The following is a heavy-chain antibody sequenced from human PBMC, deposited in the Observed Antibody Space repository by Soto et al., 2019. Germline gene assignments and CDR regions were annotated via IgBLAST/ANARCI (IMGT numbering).Heavy chain of an antibody. J-gene: IGHJ4*02. Sequence: QVHLVQSAAEVKKPGSSLRVSCTVSGGTFGRNTIVWVRQAPEQGLECMGHIVPKYAQKFQGRVTFTADESTTTAYMDLSSLTSEDTAVYFCARDLNWALDYWGQGTLVTVSS. CDR3: ARDLNWALDY. V-gene: IGHV1-69*01. CDR2: IVP. D-gene: IGHD7-27*01. CDR1: GGTFGRNT.